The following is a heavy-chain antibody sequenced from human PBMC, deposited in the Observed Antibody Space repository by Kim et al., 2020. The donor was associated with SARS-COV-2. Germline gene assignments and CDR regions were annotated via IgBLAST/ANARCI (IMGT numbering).Heavy chain of an antibody. CDR3: AKGGAARGWFDS. J-gene: IGHJ5*01. Sequence: GGSLRLSCAASGFTFSNYAMSWVRQAPGKGLEWISTISSNGLGTYYADSVKGRFTISRDNSRNTLYVQMSSLRAEDTAIYYCAKGGAARGWFDSWGQVTL. V-gene: IGHV3-23*01. CDR2: ISSNGLGT. CDR1: GFTFSNYA.